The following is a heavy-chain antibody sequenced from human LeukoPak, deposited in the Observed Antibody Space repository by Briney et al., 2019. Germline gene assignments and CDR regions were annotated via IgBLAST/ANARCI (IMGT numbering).Heavy chain of an antibody. Sequence: GGSLRLSCAASGFTFSSYSMNWVRQAPGKGLEWVSSISSSSSYIYYADSVKGRFTISRDNAKNSLYLQMNSLRAEDTAVYYCARDSVQNYYDSSGVDYWGQGTLVTVSS. V-gene: IGHV3-21*01. J-gene: IGHJ4*02. D-gene: IGHD3-22*01. CDR1: GFTFSSYS. CDR3: ARDSVQNYYDSSGVDY. CDR2: ISSSSSYI.